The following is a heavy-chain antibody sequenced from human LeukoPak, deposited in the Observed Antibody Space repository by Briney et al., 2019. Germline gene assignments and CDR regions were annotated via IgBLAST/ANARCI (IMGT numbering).Heavy chain of an antibody. CDR3: ARDLAPPETYYYYYYGMDV. CDR1: GYIFSSYA. V-gene: IGHV7-4-1*02. CDR2: INTNTGNP. Sequence: GASVKVSCKASGYIFSSYAMNWVRQAPGQGLEWMGWINTNTGNPTYAQGFTGRFVFSLDTSVSTAYLQISSLKAEDTAVYYCARDLAPPETYYYYYYGMDVWGQGTTVTVPS. D-gene: IGHD5-12*01. J-gene: IGHJ6*02.